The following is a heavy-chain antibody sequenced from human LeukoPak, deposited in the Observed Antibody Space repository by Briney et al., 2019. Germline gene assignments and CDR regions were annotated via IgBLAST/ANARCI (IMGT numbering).Heavy chain of an antibody. J-gene: IGHJ6*03. CDR2: IYYSGST. CDR3: ARAVSGGLTIWNYYYYMDV. D-gene: IGHD3-3*01. V-gene: IGHV4-59*12. CDR1: GGSISSYY. Sequence: SETLSLTCTVSGGSISSYYWSWIRQPPGKGLEWIGYIYYSGSTNYNPSLKSRVTISVDTSKNQFSLKLSSVTAADTAVYYCARAVSGGLTIWNYYYYMDVWGKGTTVTVSS.